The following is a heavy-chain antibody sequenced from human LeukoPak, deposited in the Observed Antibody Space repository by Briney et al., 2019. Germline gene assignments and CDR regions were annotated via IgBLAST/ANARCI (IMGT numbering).Heavy chain of an antibody. CDR2: IYYSGSI. J-gene: IGHJ4*02. D-gene: IGHD4-17*01. CDR3: AGGDDFGDYDGLGY. V-gene: IGHV4-59*01. Sequence: SETLSLTCTVSGGSISSYYWSWIRQPPGKGLEWIGYIYYSGSINYNPSLESRVTISVDTSKNQFSLKLSSVTAADTAVYYCAGGDDFGDYDGLGYWGQGTLVTVSS. CDR1: GGSISSYY.